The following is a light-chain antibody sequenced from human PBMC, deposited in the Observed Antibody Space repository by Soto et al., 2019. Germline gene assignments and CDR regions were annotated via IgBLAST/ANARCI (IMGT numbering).Light chain of an antibody. Sequence: QSALTQPTSVSGSPGQSITISCTGNHNDIGTYDYVSWYQQHPGRAPRLLIHGVTTRPSGISDRFSASKSGLTASLTISGLQPEEEADYYCSSLTSNRIYVFGTGTKVTVL. CDR3: SSLTSNRIYV. CDR2: GVT. J-gene: IGLJ1*01. CDR1: HNDIGTYDY. V-gene: IGLV2-14*03.